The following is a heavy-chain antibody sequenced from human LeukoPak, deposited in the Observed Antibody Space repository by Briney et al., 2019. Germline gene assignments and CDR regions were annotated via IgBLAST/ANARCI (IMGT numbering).Heavy chain of an antibody. CDR2: IYYSGST. CDR3: AGLDSSVVITRR. J-gene: IGHJ4*02. Sequence: PSETLSLTCTVSGGSISSSSYYWGWIRQPPGKGLEWIGSIYYSGSTYCNPSLKSRVTISVDTSKNQFSLKLSSVTAADTAVYYCAGLDSSVVITRRWGQGTLVTVSS. V-gene: IGHV4-39*01. D-gene: IGHD3-22*01. CDR1: GGSISSSSYY.